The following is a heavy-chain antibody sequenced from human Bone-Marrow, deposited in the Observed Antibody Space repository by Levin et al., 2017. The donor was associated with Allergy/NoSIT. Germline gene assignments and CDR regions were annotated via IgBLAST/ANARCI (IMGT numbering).Heavy chain of an antibody. CDR3: AKDVAIVGTAYDAFDV. J-gene: IGHJ3*01. Sequence: GGSLRLSCAASGFTSDDYAMHWVRQPPGKGLEWVSGISWDSLTLGYAVSVKGRFTISRDNAKNALYLHMNSLRPEDTALYYCAKDVAIVGTAYDAFDVGGQGTMVTVSS. CDR1: GFTSDDYA. CDR2: ISWDSLTL. V-gene: IGHV3-9*02. D-gene: IGHD1-26*01.